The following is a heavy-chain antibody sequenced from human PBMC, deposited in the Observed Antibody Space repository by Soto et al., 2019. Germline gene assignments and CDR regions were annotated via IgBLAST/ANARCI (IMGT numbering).Heavy chain of an antibody. D-gene: IGHD2-21*01. CDR1: GYTFTGYY. V-gene: IGHV1-2*04. CDR2: INPNSGGT. J-gene: IGHJ6*02. Sequence: ASVKVSCKASGYTFTGYYMHWVRQAPGQGLEWMGWINPNSGGTNYAQKFQGWVTMTKXMXXXXPXMXLXXXXSDXTAVYYCARGVVIRTLYGMDVWGQGTTVTVSS. CDR3: ARGVVIRTLYGMDV.